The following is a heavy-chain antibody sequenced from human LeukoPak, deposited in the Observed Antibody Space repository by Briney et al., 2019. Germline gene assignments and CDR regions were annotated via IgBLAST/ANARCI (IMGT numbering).Heavy chain of an antibody. CDR3: AKDMYSSGWYSEYFQH. D-gene: IGHD6-19*01. CDR1: GFTFSSYA. J-gene: IGHJ1*01. V-gene: IGHV3-23*01. CDR2: ISGSGGST. Sequence: GGSLRLSCAASGFTFSSYAMSWVRQAPGKGLEWVSAISGSGGSTYYADSVKGRFTISRDNSKNTLYPQMNSLRAEDTAVYYCAKDMYSSGWYSEYFQHWGQGTLVTVSS.